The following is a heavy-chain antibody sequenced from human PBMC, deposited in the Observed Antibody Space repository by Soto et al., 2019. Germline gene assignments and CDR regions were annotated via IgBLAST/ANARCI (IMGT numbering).Heavy chain of an antibody. D-gene: IGHD2-2*01. CDR1: GYSFTSYW. Sequence: PGESLKISCKGSGYSFTSYWIGWVRQMPGKGLEWMGIIYPGDSDTRYSPSFQGQVTISADKSISTAYLQWSSLKASDTAMYYCARSQGSSTSLEIYYYYYYGMDVWGRGTTVTVSS. CDR2: IYPGDSDT. V-gene: IGHV5-51*01. J-gene: IGHJ6*02. CDR3: ARSQGSSTSLEIYYYYYYGMDV.